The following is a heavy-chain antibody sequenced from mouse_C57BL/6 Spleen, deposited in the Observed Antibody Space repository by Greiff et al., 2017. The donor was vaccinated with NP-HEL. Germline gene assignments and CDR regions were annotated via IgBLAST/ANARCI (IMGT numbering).Heavy chain of an antibody. V-gene: IGHV1-82*01. D-gene: IGHD2-3*01. J-gene: IGHJ3*01. CDR2: IYPGDGDT. Sequence: VQLQQSGPELVKPGASVKISCKASGYAFSSSWMNWVKQRPGKGLEWIGRIYPGDGDTNYNGKFKGKAKLTADKSSSTAYMQLSSLTSEDAAVYFCARGDDGYWFAYWGQGTLVTVSA. CDR3: ARGDDGYWFAY. CDR1: GYAFSSSW.